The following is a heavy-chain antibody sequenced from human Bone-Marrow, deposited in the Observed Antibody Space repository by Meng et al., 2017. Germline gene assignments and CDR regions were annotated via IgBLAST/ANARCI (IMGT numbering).Heavy chain of an antibody. J-gene: IGHJ4*02. CDR3: ARDHGRSGWDTDIRG. CDR2: ISSSSSYI. D-gene: IGHD6-19*01. V-gene: IGHV3-21*01. CDR1: GFTFSSYS. Sequence: EVQLGGVGGALVTPGGALRPSCAASGFTFSSYSMNGVRQAPGKGLEWVSSISSSSSYIYYADSVKGRFTISRDNAKNSLYLQMNSLRAEDTAVYYCARDHGRSGWDTDIRGWGQGTLVTVSS.